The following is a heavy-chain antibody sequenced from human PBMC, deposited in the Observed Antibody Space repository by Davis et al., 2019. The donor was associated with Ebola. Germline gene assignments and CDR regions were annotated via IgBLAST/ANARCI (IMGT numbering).Heavy chain of an antibody. J-gene: IGHJ4*02. CDR1: GTSVNSGHYY. CDR3: ARDQRLPVAIPCDH. Sequence: MPSETLSLTCAVSGTSVNSGHYYWGWIRRPPGKGLEWIGHIYFSGSGDYSPSLRSRVTMSVDTSKNQFSLNLASVTAADTAVYFWARDQRLPVAIPCDHWGQGVMVTVS. CDR2: IYFSGSG. D-gene: IGHD3-16*01. V-gene: IGHV4-61*01.